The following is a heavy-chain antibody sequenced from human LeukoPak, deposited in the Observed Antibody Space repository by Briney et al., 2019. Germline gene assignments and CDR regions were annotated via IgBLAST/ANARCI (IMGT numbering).Heavy chain of an antibody. J-gene: IGHJ4*02. D-gene: IGHD6-19*01. CDR3: ARQWLING. V-gene: IGHV3-23*01. CDR1: GFTFSVTG. CDR2: ISESGGTT. Sequence: GGSLRLSRAASGFTFSVTGMTWVRQAPGKGLEWVSSISESGGTTDYADSVRGRFTISRDNSKNTLWLQMTSLRADDTAVYYCARQWLINGWGQGILVTVSS.